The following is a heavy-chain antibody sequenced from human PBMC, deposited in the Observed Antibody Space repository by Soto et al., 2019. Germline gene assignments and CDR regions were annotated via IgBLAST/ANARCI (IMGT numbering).Heavy chain of an antibody. J-gene: IGHJ3*02. Sequence: GESLKISCKGSGYSFTSRWIGWVRQMPGKGLEWMGIIYPGDSDTRYSPSFQGQVTISADKSSATAYLQWSSLKASDPAMYYCARGIVVVNVTNAFYIWGQGTMVTVSS. D-gene: IGHD2-21*01. CDR2: IYPGDSDT. CDR3: ARGIVVVNVTNAFYI. V-gene: IGHV5-51*06. CDR1: GYSFTSRW.